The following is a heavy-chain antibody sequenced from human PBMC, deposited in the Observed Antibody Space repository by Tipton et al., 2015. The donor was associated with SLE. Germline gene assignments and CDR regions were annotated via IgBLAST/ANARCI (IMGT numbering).Heavy chain of an antibody. CDR1: GFTFSNYE. D-gene: IGHD1-26*01. Sequence: LRLSCATSGFTFSNYEMIWVRQSPGKGLEWVGYIYYSGSTYYNPSLKSRVTISVDTSKNQFSLKLSSVTATDTAVYYCVRDWEGDRPEAGMDVWGQGTTVTVSS. V-gene: IGHV4-59*12. J-gene: IGHJ6*02. CDR2: IYYSGST. CDR3: VRDWEGDRPEAGMDV.